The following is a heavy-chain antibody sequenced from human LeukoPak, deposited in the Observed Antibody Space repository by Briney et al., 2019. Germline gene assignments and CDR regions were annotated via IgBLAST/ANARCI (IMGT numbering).Heavy chain of an antibody. Sequence: GGSLRLSCAASGFTFSNFAMSWARQAPGKGLEWLSAVSGNGDTKDYVDSVKGRFTISRDNSRNTVHLQIDNLRTEDTAVYYCARGSTSTAPGWVYWGHGTPVTVSS. CDR1: GFTFSNFA. CDR2: VSGNGDTK. J-gene: IGHJ4*01. CDR3: ARGSTSTAPGWVY. V-gene: IGHV3-23*01. D-gene: IGHD2-21*02.